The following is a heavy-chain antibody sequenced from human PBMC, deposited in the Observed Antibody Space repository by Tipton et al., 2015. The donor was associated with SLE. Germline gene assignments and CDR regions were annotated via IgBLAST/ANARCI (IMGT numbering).Heavy chain of an antibody. V-gene: IGHV3-23*03. J-gene: IGHJ6*03. CDR3: AKTNPSGSTSASPLYYYYYMDV. CDR2: IYSGGSST. CDR1: GFTFSSYA. Sequence: SLRLSCAASGFTFSSYAMSWVRQAPGKGLEWVSVIYSGGSSTYYADSVKGRFTISRDNSKNTLYLQMNSLRAEDTAVYYCAKTNPSGSTSASPLYYYYYMDVWGKGTPVTVSS. D-gene: IGHD2-2*01.